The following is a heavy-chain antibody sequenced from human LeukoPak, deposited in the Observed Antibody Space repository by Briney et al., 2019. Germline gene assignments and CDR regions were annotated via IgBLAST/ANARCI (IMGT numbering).Heavy chain of an antibody. CDR3: ARQSQISSLWP. D-gene: IGHD6-13*01. J-gene: IGHJ5*02. V-gene: IGHV4-39*01. Sequence: SETLSLTCTVSGGSISSSSYYWGWIRQPPGKGLEWIGSIYYSGSTYYNPSLKSRVTISVDTSKNQFSLKLSSVTAADTAVYYCARQSQISSLWPWGQGTLVTVSS. CDR1: GGSISSSSYY. CDR2: IYYSGST.